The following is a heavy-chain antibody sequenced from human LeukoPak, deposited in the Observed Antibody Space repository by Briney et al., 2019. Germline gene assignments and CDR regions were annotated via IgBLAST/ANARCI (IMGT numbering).Heavy chain of an antibody. V-gene: IGHV1-8*01. Sequence: ASLKVSCKTSGYTFISYGISWLRQAPGQGIEWMGWISANKGDTEYAQKFQGRLTVTRNTSISTAYMELSSLRSEDTAVYYCARERDGYGYWGQGTLVTVSS. CDR3: ARERDGYGY. CDR1: GYTFISYG. D-gene: IGHD5-24*01. CDR2: ISANKGDT. J-gene: IGHJ4*02.